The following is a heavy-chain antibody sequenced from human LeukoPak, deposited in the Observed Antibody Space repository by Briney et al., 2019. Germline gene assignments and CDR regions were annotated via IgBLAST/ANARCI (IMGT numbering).Heavy chain of an antibody. V-gene: IGHV3-23*01. D-gene: IGHD2-2*01. CDR2: ISGSGGST. CDR1: GFTFSSYA. Sequence: GGSLRLSCAASGFTFSSYAMSWVRQAPGKGLEWVSAISGSGGSTYYADSVKGRFTISRDNSKNTLYLQMNSLRAEDTAVYYCARAMQDIVVVPAAMSAFDIWGQGTMVTVSS. CDR3: ARAMQDIVVVPAAMSAFDI. J-gene: IGHJ3*02.